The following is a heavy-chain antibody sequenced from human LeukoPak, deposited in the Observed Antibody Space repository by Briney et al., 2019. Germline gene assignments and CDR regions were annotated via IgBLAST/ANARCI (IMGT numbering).Heavy chain of an antibody. Sequence: GGSLRLSCAASGFPFSNYAMSWVRQAPGKGLEWVSSISESGDKTDYADSVRGRFTISRDNSQNTLYLQMNSLRVEDTALYYCAKQWVDCWGQGTLVTVSS. J-gene: IGHJ4*02. CDR1: GFPFSNYA. V-gene: IGHV3-23*01. D-gene: IGHD1-26*01. CDR2: ISESGDKT. CDR3: AKQWVDC.